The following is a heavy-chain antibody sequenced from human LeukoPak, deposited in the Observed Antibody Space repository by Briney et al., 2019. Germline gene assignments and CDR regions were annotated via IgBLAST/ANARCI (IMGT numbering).Heavy chain of an antibody. CDR3: ARGGVVVVTPFDL. D-gene: IGHD3-22*01. J-gene: IGHJ2*01. CDR1: GFTFSSYA. V-gene: IGHV3-33*08. Sequence: GGSLRLSCAASGFTFSSYAMSWVRQAPGKGLEWVAVIWYDGSNKYYADSVKGRFTISRDNSKNTLYLQMNSLRAEDTAVYYCARGGVVVVTPFDLWGRGTLVTVSS. CDR2: IWYDGSNK.